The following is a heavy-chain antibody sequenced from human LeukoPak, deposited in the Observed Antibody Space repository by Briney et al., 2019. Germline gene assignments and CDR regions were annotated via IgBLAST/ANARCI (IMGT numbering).Heavy chain of an antibody. Sequence: GGSLRLSCEVSGFTINSNIVAINWVRQAPGKGLEWISFISSGPTTIFYADSVKGRFTISRDNVKNSFYLQMSSLRDEDTAVYYCVRGKDWAFDYWGQGTLVTVSS. J-gene: IGHJ4*02. V-gene: IGHV3-48*02. CDR3: VRGKDWAFDY. CDR1: GFTINSNI. CDR2: ISSGPTTI. D-gene: IGHD3/OR15-3a*01.